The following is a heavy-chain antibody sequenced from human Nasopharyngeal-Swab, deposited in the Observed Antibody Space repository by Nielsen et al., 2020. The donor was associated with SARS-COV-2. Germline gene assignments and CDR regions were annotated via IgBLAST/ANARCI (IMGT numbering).Heavy chain of an antibody. J-gene: IGHJ4*02. D-gene: IGHD1-7*01. CDR2: INAGNGNT. Sequence: ASVKVSCKASGYTFTSYAMHWVRQAPGQRLEWMGWINAGNGNTKYLQKFQGRVTITRDTSASTAYMELSSLRSEDTAVYYCARHNWNSGYWGQGTLVTVSS. CDR1: GYTFTSYA. V-gene: IGHV1-3*01. CDR3: ARHNWNSGY.